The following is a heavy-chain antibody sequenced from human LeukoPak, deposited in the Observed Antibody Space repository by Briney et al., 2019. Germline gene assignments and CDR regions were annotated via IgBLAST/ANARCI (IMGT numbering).Heavy chain of an antibody. D-gene: IGHD3-10*01. CDR1: GFTFDDYA. J-gene: IGHJ3*02. CDR2: ISWSGGSV. Sequence: GGSLRLSCGASGFTFDDYAMHWVRQAPGKGLEWVSGISWSGGSVGYADSVKGRFTISRDNAKNSLYLQMNSLRVEDTALYYCARGGGSSTDDDFNIWGQGTMVTASS. CDR3: ARGGGSSTDDDFNI. V-gene: IGHV3-9*01.